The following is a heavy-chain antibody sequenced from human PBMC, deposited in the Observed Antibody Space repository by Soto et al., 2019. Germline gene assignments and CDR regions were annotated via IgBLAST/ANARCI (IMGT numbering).Heavy chain of an antibody. Sequence: SATRPLSCTVSGGASSSYYWGWIRRPPGKGLEWIGYIYYSGSTNYNPSLKSRVTISVDTSKNQFSLNLSSVTAADTAVYYCASSNIAAAGFYYYGMDVWGRGTTVT. CDR2: IYYSGST. D-gene: IGHD6-13*01. CDR1: GGASSSYY. V-gene: IGHV4-59*01. J-gene: IGHJ6*02. CDR3: ASSNIAAAGFYYYGMDV.